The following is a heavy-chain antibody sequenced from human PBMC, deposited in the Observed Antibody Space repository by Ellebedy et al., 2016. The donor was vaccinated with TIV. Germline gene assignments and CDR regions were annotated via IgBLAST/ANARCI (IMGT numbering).Heavy chain of an antibody. D-gene: IGHD2-2*01. CDR1: GYTFTGYH. J-gene: IGHJ4*02. Sequence: ASVKVSCKASGYTFTGYHMHWVRQAPGQGLEWIGWINPNSGGTNYAQKFQGRVTMTRDTSISTAYMELSRLRSDDTAVYYCARAFRSWPAAMVLFLWGQGTLVTVSS. CDR2: INPNSGGT. V-gene: IGHV1-2*02. CDR3: ARAFRSWPAAMVLFL.